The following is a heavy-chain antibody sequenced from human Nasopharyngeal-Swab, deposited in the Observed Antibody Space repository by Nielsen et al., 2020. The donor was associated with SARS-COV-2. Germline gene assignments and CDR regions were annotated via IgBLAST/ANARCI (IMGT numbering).Heavy chain of an antibody. V-gene: IGHV1-24*01. Sequence: ASVKVSCKVSGYTLTELSMHWVRQAPGKGLEWMGGFDPEDGETIYAQKLQGRVTMTTDTSTSTAYMELRSLRSDDTAVYYCARDPSYGDYFDYWGQGTLVTVSS. J-gene: IGHJ4*02. CDR1: GYTLTELS. CDR3: ARDPSYGDYFDY. D-gene: IGHD4-17*01. CDR2: FDPEDGET.